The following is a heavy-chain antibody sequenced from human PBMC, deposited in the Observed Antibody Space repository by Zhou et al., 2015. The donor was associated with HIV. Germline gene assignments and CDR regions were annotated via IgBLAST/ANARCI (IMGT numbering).Heavy chain of an antibody. V-gene: IGHV3-30*18. CDR3: AKSASSWEGDFFDY. J-gene: IGHJ4*02. D-gene: IGHD6-13*01. Sequence: QVQLVESGGGVVRPGRSLRLSCAASGFTFSSYGIHWVRQTPGEGLKWVAVISYDGSNKYYADSVKGRFTISRDNSKNTLYLQMNSLRAEDTAVYYCAKSASSWEGDFFDYWGQGTLVTVSS. CDR2: ISYDGSNK. CDR1: GFTFSSYG.